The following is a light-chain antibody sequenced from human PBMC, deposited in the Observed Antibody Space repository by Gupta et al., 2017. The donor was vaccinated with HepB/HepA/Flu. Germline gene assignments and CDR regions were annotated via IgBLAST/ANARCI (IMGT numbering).Light chain of an antibody. V-gene: IGLV1-44*01. J-gene: IGLJ3*02. CDR1: SSNIGSNT. Sequence: QSVLTQPPSASGTPGQRVTISCSGSSSNIGSNTVNWYQQLPGMSPKLLIYSNNQRPSGVPDRFSGSKSGTSASLAISGLQSEDEADYYCAAWDDSANGVVFGGGTRLTVL. CDR2: SNN. CDR3: AAWDDSANGVV.